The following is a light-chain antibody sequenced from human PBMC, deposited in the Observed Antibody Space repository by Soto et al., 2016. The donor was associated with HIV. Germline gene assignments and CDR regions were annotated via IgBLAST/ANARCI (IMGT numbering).Light chain of an antibody. CDR3: QQYNSYPLT. CDR1: QSVSSW. J-gene: IGKJ4*01. V-gene: IGKV1-5*03. Sequence: IQMTQSPSTLSASVGDRVTITCRASQSVSSWLAWYQQKPGKAPNLLIYKASSLESGVPSRFSGSGSGTEFALTISSLQPDDVATYYCQQYNSYPLTFGGGTKVEIK. CDR2: KAS.